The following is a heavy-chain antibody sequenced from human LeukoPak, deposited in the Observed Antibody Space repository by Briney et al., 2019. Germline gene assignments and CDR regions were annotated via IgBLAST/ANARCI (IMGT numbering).Heavy chain of an antibody. CDR2: IYYSGST. Sequence: PSETLSLTCTASGGSISSYYWSWIRQPPGKGLEWMGYIYYSGSTNYNPSLKSRVTISVDTSKNQFSLKLSSVTAADTAVYYCASHTYYYGSGLTFDYWGQGTLVTVSS. V-gene: IGHV4-59*08. CDR3: ASHTYYYGSGLTFDY. CDR1: GGSISSYY. J-gene: IGHJ4*02. D-gene: IGHD3-10*01.